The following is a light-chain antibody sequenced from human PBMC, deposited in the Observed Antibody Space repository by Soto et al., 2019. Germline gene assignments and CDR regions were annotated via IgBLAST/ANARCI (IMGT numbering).Light chain of an antibody. J-gene: IGKJ3*01. Sequence: EIVLTQSPGTLSLSPGERVTLSCRASQSVSSSYLAWYQQKPGQAPRLLIYGASSRATGIPDRFSGSGSVTDFTLTISRLEPEDFAVYYCQQYGSSPRGFTFGPGTKVDIK. CDR2: GAS. CDR1: QSVSSSY. CDR3: QQYGSSPRGFT. V-gene: IGKV3-20*01.